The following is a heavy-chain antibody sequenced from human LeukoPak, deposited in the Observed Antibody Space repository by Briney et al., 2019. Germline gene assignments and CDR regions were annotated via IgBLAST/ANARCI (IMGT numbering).Heavy chain of an antibody. Sequence: PGGSLRLSCAASGFTFSSYGMHWVRQAPGKGLEWVAVISYDGSNKYYADSVKGRFTISRDNSKNTLYLQMSSLRAEDTAVYYCAKDLSIAARPWSWFDPWGQGTLVTVSS. J-gene: IGHJ5*02. D-gene: IGHD6-6*01. CDR1: GFTFSSYG. CDR2: ISYDGSNK. CDR3: AKDLSIAARPWSWFDP. V-gene: IGHV3-30*18.